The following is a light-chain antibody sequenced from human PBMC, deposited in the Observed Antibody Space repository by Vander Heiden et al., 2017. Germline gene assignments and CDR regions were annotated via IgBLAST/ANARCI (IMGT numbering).Light chain of an antibody. CDR2: DAS. CDR3: QQRSNPIT. J-gene: IGKJ4*01. CDR1: QSVSSY. V-gene: IGKV3-11*01. Sequence: EIVLTQSPATLSLSPGERATLSCRASQSVSSYLAWYQQKPGQAPRLLIYDASNRANGIPDRFSGSGYGTDFTLTSSSREHEDFAVYYWQQRSNPITFGGGTKVEIK.